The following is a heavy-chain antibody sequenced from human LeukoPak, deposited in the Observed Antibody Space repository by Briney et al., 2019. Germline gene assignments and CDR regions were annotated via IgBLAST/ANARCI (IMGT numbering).Heavy chain of an antibody. CDR2: INPNSGGT. J-gene: IGHJ2*01. Sequence: ASVKVSCKASGYTFTGYYMHWVQQAPGQGLEWMGRINPNSGGTNYAQKFQGRVTMTRDTSISAAYMELSRLRSDDTAVYYCARGGAPTTVTRYYWYFDLWGRGTLVTVSS. CDR3: ARGGAPTTVTRYYWYFDL. V-gene: IGHV1-2*06. CDR1: GYTFTGYY. D-gene: IGHD4-17*01.